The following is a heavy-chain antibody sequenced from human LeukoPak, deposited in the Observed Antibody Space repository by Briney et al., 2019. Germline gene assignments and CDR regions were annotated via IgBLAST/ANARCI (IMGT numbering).Heavy chain of an antibody. J-gene: IGHJ4*02. Sequence: GGSLRLSCAASGFTFSSYSMNWVRQAPGKGLEWVSSISSSSSYIYYADSVKGRFTISRDNAKNSLYLQMNSLRAEDTAVYYCAGRRDCSGWFDDYWGQGTLVTVSS. V-gene: IGHV3-21*01. D-gene: IGHD6-19*01. CDR2: ISSSSSYI. CDR3: AGRRDCSGWFDDY. CDR1: GFTFSSYS.